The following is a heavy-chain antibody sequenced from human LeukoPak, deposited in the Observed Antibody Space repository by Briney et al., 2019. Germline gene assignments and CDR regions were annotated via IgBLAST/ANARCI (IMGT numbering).Heavy chain of an antibody. D-gene: IGHD6-6*01. CDR1: GGSISSYY. CDR3: ARGRVAARPGTGGVDY. CDR2: IYYSGST. J-gene: IGHJ4*02. Sequence: KPSETLSLTCTVSGGSISSYYWSWIRQPPGKGLEWIGYIYYSGSTNYNPSLKSRVTISVDTSKNQFSLKLSSVTAADTAVYYCARGRVAARPGTGGVDYWGQGTLVTVSS. V-gene: IGHV4-59*01.